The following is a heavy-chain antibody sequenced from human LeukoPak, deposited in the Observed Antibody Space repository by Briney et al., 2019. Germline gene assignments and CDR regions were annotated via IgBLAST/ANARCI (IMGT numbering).Heavy chain of an antibody. CDR1: GGSISTSSYY. Sequence: SETLSLTCTVSGGSISTSSYYWGWIRQPPGKGLEWIGSINYSGSTYNNPSLRSRVTISVDTAKNQFSLNLSSVTAADTAVYYCARDESRNPNDYGSNSDAFNIWGQGTMVTVSS. J-gene: IGHJ3*02. V-gene: IGHV4-39*07. D-gene: IGHD4-23*01. CDR3: ARDESRNPNDYGSNSDAFNI. CDR2: INYSGST.